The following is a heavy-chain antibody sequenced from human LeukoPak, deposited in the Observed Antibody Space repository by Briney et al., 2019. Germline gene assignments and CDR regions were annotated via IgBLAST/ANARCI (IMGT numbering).Heavy chain of an antibody. V-gene: IGHV3-13*01. CDR3: ASGAGEFGDYYYYGMDV. J-gene: IGHJ6*02. D-gene: IGHD3-10*01. CDR2: IGTAGDT. Sequence: GGSLRLSCAAPGFTFSSYDMHWVRQATGKGLEWVSAIGTAGDTYYPGSVKGRFTISRENAKNSLYLQMNSLRAGDTAVYYCASGAGEFGDYYYYGMDVWGQGTTVTVSS. CDR1: GFTFSSYD.